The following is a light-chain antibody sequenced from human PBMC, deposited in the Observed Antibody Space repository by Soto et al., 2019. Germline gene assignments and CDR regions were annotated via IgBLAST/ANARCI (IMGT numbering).Light chain of an antibody. CDR3: QQRSNWPPT. CDR1: QSVSSY. V-gene: IGKV3-11*01. CDR2: DAS. Sequence: EIVLPPSPATLSLSPGESATLSCRASQSVSSYLAWYQQKPGQAPRLLIYDASNRATGIPARFSGSGSGTDFTLTISSLEPEDFAVYYCQQRSNWPPTVGQGTRLEIK. J-gene: IGKJ5*01.